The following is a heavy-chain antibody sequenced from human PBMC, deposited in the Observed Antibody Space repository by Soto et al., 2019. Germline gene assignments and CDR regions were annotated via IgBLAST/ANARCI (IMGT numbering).Heavy chain of an antibody. D-gene: IGHD3-3*01. CDR1: GGSISSSSYY. CDR2: IYYSGST. Sequence: QLQLQESGPGLVKPSETLSLTCTVSGGSISSSSYYWGWIRQPPGKGLAWIGSIYYSGSTYYNPSIKGRVTISVDTSQNQFSLKLSSVTAADTAVYYCATHSYDFWSGGYFDYWGQGTLVTVSS. CDR3: ATHSYDFWSGGYFDY. J-gene: IGHJ4*02. V-gene: IGHV4-39*01.